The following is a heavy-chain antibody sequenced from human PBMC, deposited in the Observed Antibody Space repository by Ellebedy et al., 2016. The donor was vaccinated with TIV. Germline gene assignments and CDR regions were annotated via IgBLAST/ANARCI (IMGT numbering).Heavy chain of an antibody. CDR3: AKGGFNYGSESYYPFDF. CDR1: GYTFTTYD. Sequence: AASVKVSCKASGYTFTTYDINWVRQATGQGLAWMGWMNPNSGRTGYAQKFQGRVTMTRNTSITTSYMELSSLRSEDTAVYNCAKGGFNYGSESYYPFDFWGQGTLITVSS. D-gene: IGHD3-10*01. CDR2: MNPNSGRT. J-gene: IGHJ4*02. V-gene: IGHV1-8*01.